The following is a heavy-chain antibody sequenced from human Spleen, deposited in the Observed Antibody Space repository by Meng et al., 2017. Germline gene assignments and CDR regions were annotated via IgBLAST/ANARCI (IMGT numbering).Heavy chain of an antibody. D-gene: IGHD3/OR15-3a*01. CDR3: AVCDTSLWTRSFNY. V-gene: IGHV4-34*01. CDR1: GESFNDYY. CDR2: INHRGGT. Sequence: GSLRLSCAVYGESFNDYYWTWIRKPPGKGLEWIGEINHRGGTNYNPSLKSRVTISVDTSKNQFSLELRSVTAADTAIYYCAVCDTSLWTRSFNYWGLGTLVTVSS. J-gene: IGHJ4*02.